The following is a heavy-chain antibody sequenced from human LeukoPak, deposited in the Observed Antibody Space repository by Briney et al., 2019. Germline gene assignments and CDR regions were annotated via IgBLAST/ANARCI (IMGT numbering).Heavy chain of an antibody. Sequence: ASVKVSCKASGYTVTSYYMHWVRQAPGQGLEWMGIINPSGGSTSYAQKFQGRVTMTRDTSTSTVYMELSSLRSEDTAVYYCARSDTAMVFDYWGQGTLVTVSS. D-gene: IGHD5-18*01. CDR3: ARSDTAMVFDY. J-gene: IGHJ4*02. CDR1: GYTVTSYY. CDR2: INPSGGST. V-gene: IGHV1-46*01.